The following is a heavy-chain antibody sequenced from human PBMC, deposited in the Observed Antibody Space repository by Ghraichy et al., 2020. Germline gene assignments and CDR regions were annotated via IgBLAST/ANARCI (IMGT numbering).Heavy chain of an antibody. CDR2: IYYSGSA. CDR1: AGSISSGGYY. Sequence: SQTLSLTCTDSAGSISSGGYYWTWIRQYPGKGLEWIGYIYYSGSAYYNPSLKSRVTISVDTSKNQFSLKLSSVTAADTAVYYCARVEGANDAFDIWGQGTMVTVSS. D-gene: IGHD1-26*01. J-gene: IGHJ3*02. V-gene: IGHV4-31*03. CDR3: ARVEGANDAFDI.